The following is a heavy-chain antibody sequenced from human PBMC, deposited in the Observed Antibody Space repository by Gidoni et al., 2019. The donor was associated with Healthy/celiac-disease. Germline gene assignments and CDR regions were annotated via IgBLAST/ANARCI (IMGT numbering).Heavy chain of an antibody. CDR3: ARGERHIVVVTAIQLPDY. J-gene: IGHJ4*02. CDR2: INSDGSST. CDR1: GFTFSSYW. V-gene: IGHV3-74*01. D-gene: IGHD2-21*02. Sequence: EVQLVESGGGLVQPGGSLRLSCAASGFTFSSYWMPWVRQAPGKGLVWVSRINSDGSSTSYADSVKGRFTISRDNAKNTLYLQMNSLRAEDTAVYYCARGERHIVVVTAIQLPDYWGQGTLVTVSS.